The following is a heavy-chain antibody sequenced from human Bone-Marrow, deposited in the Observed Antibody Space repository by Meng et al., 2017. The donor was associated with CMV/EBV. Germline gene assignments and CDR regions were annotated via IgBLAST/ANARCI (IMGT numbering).Heavy chain of an antibody. CDR3: ASTGVVLRYFDLFDY. Sequence: RPGLVSLLATRPLTCTVSRGTNGSSIDYWGLCRQPPGKGLEGIGSIYYSWSTYYNQSLKCRVTISVDTSKNQFSLKLSSVIAADTAVYYCASTGVVLRYFDLFDYWGQGTLVTVSS. J-gene: IGHJ4*02. CDR2: IYYSWST. V-gene: IGHV4-39*07. CDR1: RGTNGSSIDY. D-gene: IGHD3-9*01.